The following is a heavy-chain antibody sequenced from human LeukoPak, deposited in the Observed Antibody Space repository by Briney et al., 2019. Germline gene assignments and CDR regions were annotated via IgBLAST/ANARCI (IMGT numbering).Heavy chain of an antibody. CDR3: ASLHSRLGGEWPL. J-gene: IGHJ4*02. V-gene: IGHV3-30*03. CDR2: TSSDGTDK. D-gene: IGHD3-10*01. Sequence: GGSLRLSCAASGFSFSTFAVHWVRQAPGKGLEWVAVTSSDGTDKYVDSVKDRFTISRDNSKNTLYLHMNSLRPEDTAVYYCASLHSRLGGEWPLWGQGTRVTVSS. CDR1: GFSFSTFA.